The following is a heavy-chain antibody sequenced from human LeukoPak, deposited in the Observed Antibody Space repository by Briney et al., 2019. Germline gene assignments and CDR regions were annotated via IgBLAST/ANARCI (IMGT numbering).Heavy chain of an antibody. CDR3: ARLGGPAAVDY. J-gene: IGHJ4*02. Sequence: SETLSLTCTVSGASIRSYYWSWIRQPPGRGLEWIGYMYNSGSTYYNPSLKSRVTISGDTSKNQFSLKLTSVTAADTAVYYCARLGGPAAVDYWGQGTLVTVS. D-gene: IGHD2-2*01. CDR2: MYNSGST. CDR1: GASIRSYY. V-gene: IGHV4-59*01.